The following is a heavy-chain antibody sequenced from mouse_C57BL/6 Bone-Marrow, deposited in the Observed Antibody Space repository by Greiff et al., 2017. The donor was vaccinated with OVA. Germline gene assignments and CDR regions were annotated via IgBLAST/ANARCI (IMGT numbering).Heavy chain of an antibody. CDR3: GYDYDGWFAY. CDR1: GYTFTDYY. CDR2: INPYNGGT. V-gene: IGHV1-19*01. Sequence: VHVKQSGPVLVKPGASVKMSCKASGYTFTDYYMNWVKQSHGKSLEWIGVINPYNGGTSYNQKFKGKATLTVDKSSSTAYMELNSLTSEDSAVYYCGYDYDGWFAYWGQGTLVTVSA. D-gene: IGHD2-4*01. J-gene: IGHJ3*01.